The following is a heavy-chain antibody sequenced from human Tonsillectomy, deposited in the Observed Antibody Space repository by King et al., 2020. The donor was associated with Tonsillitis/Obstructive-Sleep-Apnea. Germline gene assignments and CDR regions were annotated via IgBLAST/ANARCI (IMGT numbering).Heavy chain of an antibody. CDR2: ISHSGST. Sequence: VQLQQWGAGLLKPSETLSLTCAVYGGSCSGYFWSWSSQPPGKGLEWIGEISHSGSTNHNPSLKSRVTISLDTSKNQFSLNLSSVTAADTAVYYCARRTVNWFDPWGQGTLVTVSS. V-gene: IGHV4-34*01. J-gene: IGHJ5*02. CDR3: ARRTVNWFDP. CDR1: GGSCSGYF. D-gene: IGHD1-1*01.